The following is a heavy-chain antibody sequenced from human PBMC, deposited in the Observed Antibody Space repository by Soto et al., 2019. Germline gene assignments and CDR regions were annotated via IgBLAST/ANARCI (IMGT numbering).Heavy chain of an antibody. CDR3: ARTLDFWSGYKYYYYYGMDV. D-gene: IGHD3-3*01. J-gene: IGHJ6*02. Sequence: GGSLRLSCAASGFTFSSYSMNWVRQAPGKGLEWVSSISSSSSYIYYADSVKGRFTISRDNAKNSLYLQMNSLRAEDTAVYYCARTLDFWSGYKYYYYYGMDVWGQGTTVTVSS. CDR1: GFTFSSYS. CDR2: ISSSSSYI. V-gene: IGHV3-21*01.